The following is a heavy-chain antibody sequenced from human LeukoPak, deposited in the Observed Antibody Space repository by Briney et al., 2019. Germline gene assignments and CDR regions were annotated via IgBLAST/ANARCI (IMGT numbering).Heavy chain of an antibody. CDR1: GGSISSSNW. D-gene: IGHD1-26*01. CDR3: ASGSGSYPDNWFDP. CDR2: IYHSGST. J-gene: IGHJ5*02. Sequence: SGTLSLTCAVSGGSISSSNWWGWVRQPPGKGLEWIGEIYHSGSTNYNPSLKSRVTISVDKSKNQFSLKLSSVTAADTAVYYCASGSGSYPDNWFDPWGQGTLVTVSS. V-gene: IGHV4-4*02.